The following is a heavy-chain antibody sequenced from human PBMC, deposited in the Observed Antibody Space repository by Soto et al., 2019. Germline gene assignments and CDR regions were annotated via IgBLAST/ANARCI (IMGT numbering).Heavy chain of an antibody. CDR1: GGSFSGYY. CDR3: AGQPAAIRPVWSDY. J-gene: IGHJ4*02. V-gene: IGHV4-34*01. Sequence: SETLSLTCAVYGGSFSGYYWSWIRQPPGKGLEWIGEINHSGSTNYNPSLKSRVTISVDTSKNQFSLKLSSVTAADTAVYYCAGQPAAIRPVWSDYWGQGTLVTVSS. D-gene: IGHD2-2*02. CDR2: INHSGST.